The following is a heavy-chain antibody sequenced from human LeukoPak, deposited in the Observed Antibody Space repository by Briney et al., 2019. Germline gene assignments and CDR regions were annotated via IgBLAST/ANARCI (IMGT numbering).Heavy chain of an antibody. D-gene: IGHD3-10*01. Sequence: PGGSLRLSCAASRFALSSYNMNWVRQAPGKGLEWVSSISSSSTYIYYADSVKGRFTISRDNAKKSLYLQMNSLRDEDTAVYYCARANLGWFDPWGQGTLVTVSS. V-gene: IGHV3-21*01. CDR1: RFALSSYN. CDR3: ARANLGWFDP. J-gene: IGHJ5*02. CDR2: ISSSSTYI.